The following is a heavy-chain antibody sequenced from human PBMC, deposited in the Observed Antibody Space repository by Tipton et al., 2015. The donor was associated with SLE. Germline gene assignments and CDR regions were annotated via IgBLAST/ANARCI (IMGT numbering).Heavy chain of an antibody. V-gene: IGHV6-1*01. CDR1: GGSISSGGYS. Sequence: TLSLTCAVSGGSISSGGYSWSWIRQSPSRGLEWLGRTYYRSKWYNDYAVSVKSRITINPDTSKNQFSLQLNSVTPEDTAVYYCARGLGIGDAFDIWGQGTMVTVSS. CDR2: TYYRSKWYN. J-gene: IGHJ3*02. CDR3: ARGLGIGDAFDI. D-gene: IGHD7-27*01.